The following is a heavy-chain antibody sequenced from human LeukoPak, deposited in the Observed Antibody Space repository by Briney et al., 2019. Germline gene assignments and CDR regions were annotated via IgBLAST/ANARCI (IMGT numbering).Heavy chain of an antibody. CDR1: GFTFNTYS. CDR2: IKHGGSGQ. D-gene: IGHD1-26*01. CDR3: AGDKCGAYFDF. V-gene: IGHV3-7*03. Sequence: GGSLRLSCEASGFTFNTYSMNWVRQAPGRGLEWVANIKHGGSGQYYIDSVQGRFTISRDNCRNLLYLQMNSLRAEDTAVYYCAGDKCGAYFDFWGQGTLVTVSS. J-gene: IGHJ4*02.